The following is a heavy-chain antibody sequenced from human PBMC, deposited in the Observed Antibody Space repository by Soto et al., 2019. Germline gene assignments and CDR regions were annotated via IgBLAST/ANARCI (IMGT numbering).Heavy chain of an antibody. V-gene: IGHV1-18*01. CDR2: ISAHNGNT. CDR1: GYAFTTYG. CDR3: ARGRHGDY. J-gene: IGHJ4*02. Sequence: QVHLVQSGAEVKKPGASVKVSCKGSGYAFTTYGITWVRQAPGQGLEWMGWISAHNGNTNYAQKLQGRVTVTRDTSTSTAYMGLRSLRADDTAVYYCARGRHGDYWGQGALVTVSS.